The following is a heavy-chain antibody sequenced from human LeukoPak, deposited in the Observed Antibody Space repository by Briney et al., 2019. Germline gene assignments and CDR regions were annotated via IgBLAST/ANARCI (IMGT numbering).Heavy chain of an antibody. CDR1: GYSFTTYW. Sequence: GESLKISCKGSGYSFTTYWIGWVRQMPGKGLEWMGIIYPGDSDTRYSPSIQGQVTISADKSISTAYLQWSSLKASDTAMYYCARQRYYGSGSYYNWFDPWGQGTLVTVSS. CDR3: ARQRYYGSGSYYNWFDP. J-gene: IGHJ5*02. D-gene: IGHD3-10*01. CDR2: IYPGDSDT. V-gene: IGHV5-51*01.